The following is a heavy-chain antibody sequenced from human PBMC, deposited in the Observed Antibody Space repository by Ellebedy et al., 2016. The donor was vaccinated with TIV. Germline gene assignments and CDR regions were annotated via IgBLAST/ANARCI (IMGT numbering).Heavy chain of an antibody. CDR2: ISSGSNTI. Sequence: GESLKISCAASGFTFSSYSINWVRQAPGKGLEWVSYISSGSNTIYYADSVKGRFTISRDNAKNSLYLQMNSLRDEDTAVYYCVRVYGYYYGMDVWGQGTTVTVSS. V-gene: IGHV3-48*02. D-gene: IGHD2-8*01. CDR1: GFTFSSYS. J-gene: IGHJ6*02. CDR3: VRVYGYYYGMDV.